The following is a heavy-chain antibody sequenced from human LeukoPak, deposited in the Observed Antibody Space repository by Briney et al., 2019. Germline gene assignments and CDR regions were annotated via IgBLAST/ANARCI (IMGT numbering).Heavy chain of an antibody. D-gene: IGHD3-22*01. CDR2: IYYSGST. Sequence: NLSETLSLTCTVSGGSISSYYWSWIRQPPGKGLEWIGCIYYSGSTNYNPSFKSRVTISVDTSKNQFSLKLSSVTAADTAVYFCARGGYDSSGHYNWFDPWGQGTLVTVSS. CDR1: GGSISSYY. CDR3: ARGGYDSSGHYNWFDP. V-gene: IGHV4-59*01. J-gene: IGHJ5*02.